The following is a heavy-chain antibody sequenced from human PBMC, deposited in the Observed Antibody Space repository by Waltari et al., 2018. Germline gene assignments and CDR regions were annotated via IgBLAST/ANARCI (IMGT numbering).Heavy chain of an antibody. CDR1: GYIFVDYF. D-gene: IGHD3-3*01. Sequence: DVRLLQSGAEVKKPGTTVRISCQTSGYIFVDYFMNWVHQAPGKGPEWVGLVDPEDGETQYAERFKGRLIMTKDTSTTTVYMELNYLTSDDTAVYYCARERHRLMEVGYLLALDPWGQGTPVTVSS. V-gene: IGHV1-69-2*01. J-gene: IGHJ5*02. CDR3: ARERHRLMEVGYLLALDP. CDR2: VDPEDGET.